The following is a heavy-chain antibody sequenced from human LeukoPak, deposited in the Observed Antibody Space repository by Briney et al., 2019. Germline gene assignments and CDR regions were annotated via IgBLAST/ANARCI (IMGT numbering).Heavy chain of an antibody. CDR3: AATPTIAAAGIIGIDY. V-gene: IGHV1-24*01. CDR1: GYTLTELS. J-gene: IGHJ4*02. Sequence: ASVKVSCKVSGYTLTELSMHWVRQAPGKGLEWMGGFDPEDGETIYAQKFQGRVSMTEDTSTDTAYMELSSLRSEDTAVYYCAATPTIAAAGIIGIDYWGQGTLVTVFS. D-gene: IGHD6-13*01. CDR2: FDPEDGET.